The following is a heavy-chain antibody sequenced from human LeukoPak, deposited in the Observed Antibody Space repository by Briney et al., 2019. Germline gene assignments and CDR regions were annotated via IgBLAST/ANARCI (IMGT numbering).Heavy chain of an antibody. Sequence: SETLSLTWTVSRGSVTSYYGSWIRQPPGKGLEWIGDIYFSGNTKYNPSLQSRVTISLDMSQNQFSLRLRSVTAADTAVYYCARDPSHHSGTFDIWGQGTMVTVSS. D-gene: IGHD2-15*01. CDR3: ARDPSHHSGTFDI. J-gene: IGHJ3*02. CDR2: IYFSGNT. CDR1: RGSVTSYY. V-gene: IGHV4-59*02.